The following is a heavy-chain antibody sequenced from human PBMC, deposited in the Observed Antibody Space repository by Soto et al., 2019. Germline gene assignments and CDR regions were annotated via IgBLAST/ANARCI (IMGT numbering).Heavy chain of an antibody. Sequence: GGSLSLSCAASGFTFDDYAMHWVRQAPGKGLEWVSGISWNSGSIGYADSVKGRFTISRDNAKNSLYLQMNSLRAEDTALYYCAKDSPPGSSWYRYYYYYMDVWGKGTTVTVSS. CDR3: AKDSPPGSSWYRYYYYYMDV. D-gene: IGHD6-19*01. J-gene: IGHJ6*03. CDR2: ISWNSGSI. V-gene: IGHV3-9*01. CDR1: GFTFDDYA.